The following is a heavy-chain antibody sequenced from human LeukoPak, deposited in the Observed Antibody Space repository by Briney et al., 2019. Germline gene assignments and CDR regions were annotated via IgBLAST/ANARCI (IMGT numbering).Heavy chain of an antibody. J-gene: IGHJ3*02. D-gene: IGHD5-24*01. CDR3: ARIRDGYNDAYDI. Sequence: GASVKVSCKASGYTFNNYGVSWVRQAPGQGLEWVGWVSSYNGDTNYAQRFQGRVTMSTDTSTSTVYMELSSLRSEDTAIYYCARIRDGYNDAYDIWGQGTVVTVSS. CDR2: VSSYNGDT. CDR1: GYTFNNYG. V-gene: IGHV1-18*01.